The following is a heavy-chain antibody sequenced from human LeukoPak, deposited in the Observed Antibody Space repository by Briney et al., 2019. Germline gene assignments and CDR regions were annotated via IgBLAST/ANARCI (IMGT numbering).Heavy chain of an antibody. D-gene: IGHD6-6*01. CDR2: IKQDGSEK. V-gene: IGHV3-7*03. J-gene: IGHJ5*02. Sequence: GGSLRLSCAASGFTFISYAMSWVRQAPGKGLEWVANIKQDGSEKYYVGSVKGRFTISRDNAKNSLYLQMDSLRAEDTAVYHCARDGPYSSSATHPPWGQGTLVTVSS. CDR1: GFTFISYA. CDR3: ARDGPYSSSATHPP.